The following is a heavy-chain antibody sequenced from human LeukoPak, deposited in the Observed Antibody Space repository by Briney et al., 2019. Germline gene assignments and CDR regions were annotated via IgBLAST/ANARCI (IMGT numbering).Heavy chain of an antibody. V-gene: IGHV1-69*13. CDR1: AGTFSSCA. J-gene: IGHJ4*02. CDR2: VIPIFDTA. D-gene: IGHD1-26*01. Sequence: AVKVSCKASAGTFSSCAISWVRQAPGQGLEWMGGVIPIFDTANYAQKFQGRVTISADDSTSTAFMEVGRLRYGVKAVYSGVRGISIVGATTHDYWGQGTLVTVSS. CDR3: VRGISIVGATTHDY.